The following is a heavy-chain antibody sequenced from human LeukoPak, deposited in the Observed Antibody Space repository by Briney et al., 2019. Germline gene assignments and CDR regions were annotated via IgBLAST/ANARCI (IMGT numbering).Heavy chain of an antibody. CDR3: AKRGTVHVVDTAMAGGLSFDY. CDR1: GFTFSSYG. CDR2: IRYDGSNK. Sequence: GGSLRLXCAASGFTFSSYGMHWVRPAPGKGLEWVAFIRYDGSNKYYADSVKGRFTISRDNSKNTLYLQMNSLRAEDTAVYYCAKRGTVHVVDTAMAGGLSFDYWGQGTLVTVSS. J-gene: IGHJ4*02. V-gene: IGHV3-30*02. D-gene: IGHD5-18*01.